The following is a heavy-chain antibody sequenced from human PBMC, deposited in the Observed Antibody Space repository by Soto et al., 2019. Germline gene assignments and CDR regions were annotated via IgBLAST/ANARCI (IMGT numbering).Heavy chain of an antibody. Sequence: HPGGSLRLSCAASGFIFSSYSMNWVRQAPGKGLEWVSYFSSSPATIYYADSVKGRFTISRDNAKNSLYLQMNSLRDEDTAVYYCAREIRRWNYGMDVWGQGTTVTVSS. CDR2: FSSSPATI. J-gene: IGHJ6*02. D-gene: IGHD1-1*01. CDR3: AREIRRWNYGMDV. CDR1: GFIFSSYS. V-gene: IGHV3-48*02.